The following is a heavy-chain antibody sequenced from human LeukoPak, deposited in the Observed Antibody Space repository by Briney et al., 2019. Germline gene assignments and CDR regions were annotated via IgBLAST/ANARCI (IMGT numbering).Heavy chain of an antibody. CDR3: ARDWTYYYDSSGPGGYYMDV. Sequence: SETLSLTCTVSGGSISSYYWSWIRQPAGKGLEWIGRIYTSGSTNYNPSLKSRVTMSVDTSKNQFSLKLSSVTAADTAVYYCARDWTYYYDSSGPGGYYMDVWGKGSTVTVSS. D-gene: IGHD3-22*01. CDR2: IYTSGST. V-gene: IGHV4-4*07. J-gene: IGHJ6*03. CDR1: GGSISSYY.